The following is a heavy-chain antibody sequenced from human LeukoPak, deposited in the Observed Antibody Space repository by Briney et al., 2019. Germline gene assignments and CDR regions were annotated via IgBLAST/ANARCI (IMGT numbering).Heavy chain of an antibody. CDR3: ARSLIPDYYYGMDV. V-gene: IGHV1-69*13. D-gene: IGHD3-9*01. CDR2: IIPIFGTA. CDR1: GGAFSSYA. Sequence: ASVKVSCKASGGAFSSYAISWVRQAPGQGLEWMGGIIPIFGTANYAQKFQGRVTITADESTSTAYMELSSLRSEDTAVYYCARSLIPDYYYGMDVWGQGTTVTVSS. J-gene: IGHJ6*02.